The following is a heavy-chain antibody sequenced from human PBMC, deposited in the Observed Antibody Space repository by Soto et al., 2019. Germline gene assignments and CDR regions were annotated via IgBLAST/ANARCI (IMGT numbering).Heavy chain of an antibody. CDR2: ISYDGSNK. J-gene: IGHJ6*02. V-gene: IGHV3-30-3*01. D-gene: IGHD1-26*01. CDR1: GFTVSSYA. Sequence: PGGSLRLSCAASGFTVSSYAMHWVRQAPGKGLEWVAVISYDGSNKYYADSVKGRFTISRDNSKTTLYLQMNSLRAEDTAVYYCARDMGSGTHHYYYGMDVWGQGTTVTVSS. CDR3: ARDMGSGTHHYYYGMDV.